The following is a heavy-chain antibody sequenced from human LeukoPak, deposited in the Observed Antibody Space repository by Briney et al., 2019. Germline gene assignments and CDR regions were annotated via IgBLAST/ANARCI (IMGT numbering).Heavy chain of an antibody. D-gene: IGHD6-13*01. Sequence: PGGSLRLSCAASGFTFSSYSMNWVRQAPGKGLGWVSYISSSSSTIYYADSVKGRFTISRDNAKNSLYLQMNSLRDEDTAVYYCASQYSSSWYWFDPWGQGTRVTASS. V-gene: IGHV3-48*02. CDR3: ASQYSSSWYWFDP. CDR2: ISSSSSTI. CDR1: GFTFSSYS. J-gene: IGHJ5*02.